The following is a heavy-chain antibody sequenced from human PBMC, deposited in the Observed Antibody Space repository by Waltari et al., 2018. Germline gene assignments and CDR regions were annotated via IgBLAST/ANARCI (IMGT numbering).Heavy chain of an antibody. CDR2: IMTDGGGA. V-gene: IGHV3-74*01. CDR1: GLTFSSYW. J-gene: IGHJ4*02. Sequence: EVQLVESGGGLVQPGGSLRLACAASGLTFSSYWMHWVRQVPGKGLVWVSRIMTDGGGANYADSVQGRFTSSRDKAKNILYLQMNSLRAEDTAVYYCARGPVSGSGSYYVGDYWGQGTLVTVSS. CDR3: ARGPVSGSGSYYVGDY. D-gene: IGHD1-26*01.